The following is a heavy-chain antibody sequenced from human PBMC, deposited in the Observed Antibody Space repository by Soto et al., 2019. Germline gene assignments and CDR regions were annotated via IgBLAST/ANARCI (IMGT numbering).Heavy chain of an antibody. V-gene: IGHV4-59*11. D-gene: IGHD2-2*01. J-gene: IGHJ6*02. Sequence: SETLSLTXTVSGGSIRTHYWSWIRQPPGKGLEYIGYISYSGSTNYNPSLQTRLKISVDTSKNQFSLKLRSLTAADTAVYYCARDVLGYCTTTSCFYGLDVWGQGTTVTVSS. CDR3: ARDVLGYCTTTSCFYGLDV. CDR1: GGSIRTHY. CDR2: ISYSGST.